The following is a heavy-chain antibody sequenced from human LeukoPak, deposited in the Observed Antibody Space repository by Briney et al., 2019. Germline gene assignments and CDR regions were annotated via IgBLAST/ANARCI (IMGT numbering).Heavy chain of an antibody. CDR1: GGSISSNNW. CDR3: TSNGYYSLDY. D-gene: IGHD3-3*01. CDR2: IHQSGST. Sequence: PSGTLSLTCAVSGGSISSNNWWSWVRQPPGKGLEWIGEIHQSGSTNYNPSLKSRVTISVDKSKNQFSLKLSSVTAADTAMYYCTSNGYYSLDYWGQGTLVTVSS. V-gene: IGHV4-4*02. J-gene: IGHJ4*02.